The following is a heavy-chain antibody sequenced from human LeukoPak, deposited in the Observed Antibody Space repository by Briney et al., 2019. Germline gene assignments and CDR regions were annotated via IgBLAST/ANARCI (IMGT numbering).Heavy chain of an antibody. CDR2: INPNSGGT. V-gene: IGHV1-2*06. CDR3: ASAVVVPAAYGGMDV. Sequence: GASVKVSCKASGYTFTGYYMHWVRQAPGQGLEWMGRINPNSGGTNYAQRFQGRVTMTRDTSISTAYMELSRLRSDDTAVYYCASAVVVPAAYGGMDVWGQGTTVTVSS. CDR1: GYTFTGYY. J-gene: IGHJ6*02. D-gene: IGHD2-2*01.